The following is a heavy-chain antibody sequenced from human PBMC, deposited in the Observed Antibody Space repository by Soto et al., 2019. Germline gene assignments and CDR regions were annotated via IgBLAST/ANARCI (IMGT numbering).Heavy chain of an antibody. CDR1: GYSFTSYW. D-gene: IGHD1-26*01. J-gene: IGHJ6*02. CDR2: IDPSDSYT. CDR3: ARHVWYGGSSYGMDV. V-gene: IGHV5-10-1*01. Sequence: HGESLKISCKGSGYSFTSYWISWVRQMPGKGLEWMGRIDPSDSYTNYSPSFQGHVTISADKSISTAYLPWSSLKASDTAMYYCARHVWYGGSSYGMDVWGQGTTVTVSS.